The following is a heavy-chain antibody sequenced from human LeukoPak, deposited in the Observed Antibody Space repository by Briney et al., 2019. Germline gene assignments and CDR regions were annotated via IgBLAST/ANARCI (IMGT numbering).Heavy chain of an antibody. J-gene: IGHJ5*02. CDR2: IIPIFGTA. V-gene: IGHV1-69*06. Sequence: ASVKVSCKASGYTFTSYAMNWVRQAPGQGLEWMGGIIPIFGTANYAQKFQGRVTITADKSTSTAYMELSSLRSEDTAVYYCARGGGGAMVRGVIPNWFDPWGQGTLVTVSS. CDR1: GYTFTSYA. D-gene: IGHD3-10*01. CDR3: ARGGGGAMVRGVIPNWFDP.